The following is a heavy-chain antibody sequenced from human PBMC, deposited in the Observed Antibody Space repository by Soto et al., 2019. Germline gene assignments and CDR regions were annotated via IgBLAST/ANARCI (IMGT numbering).Heavy chain of an antibody. CDR3: ARKPRITIFGVVSYYFDY. D-gene: IGHD3-3*01. Sequence: SETLSLTCTVSGGSISSGGYYWSWIRQHPGKGLEWIGYIYYSGGTYYSPSLKSRITISVDTSKNQFSLKLSSVTAADTAVYYCARKPRITIFGVVSYYFDYWGQGTLVTVSS. CDR2: IYYSGGT. J-gene: IGHJ4*02. V-gene: IGHV4-31*03. CDR1: GGSISSGGYY.